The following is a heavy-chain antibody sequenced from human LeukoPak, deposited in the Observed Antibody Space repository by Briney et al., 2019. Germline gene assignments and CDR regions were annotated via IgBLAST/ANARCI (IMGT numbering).Heavy chain of an antibody. CDR1: GGSISSSSYY. V-gene: IGHV4-39*01. CDR3: ARHGDHGDQIFGVVILFGY. CDR2: IYYSGST. Sequence: PSETLSLTCTVSGGSISSSSYYWGCIRQPPGKGLECIGRIYYSGSTYYNPSLKSRVTISVDTSKNQFSLKLSSVTAADTAVYYCARHGDHGDQIFGVVILFGYWGQGTLVTVSS. J-gene: IGHJ4*02. D-gene: IGHD3-3*01.